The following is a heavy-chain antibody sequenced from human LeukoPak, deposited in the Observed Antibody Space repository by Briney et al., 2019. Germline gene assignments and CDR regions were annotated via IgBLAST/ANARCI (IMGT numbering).Heavy chain of an antibody. D-gene: IGHD3-3*01. CDR1: GYTFTGYY. Sequence: GASVKVSCKASGYTFTGYYMHWVRQAPGQGLEWMGWINPNSGGTNYAQKFQGRVTMTRDTSISTAYMELSRLRSDDTAVYYCAREGGVLYDFWSGYDPNPHWFDPWGQGTLVTVSS. J-gene: IGHJ5*02. V-gene: IGHV1-2*02. CDR2: INPNSGGT. CDR3: AREGGVLYDFWSGYDPNPHWFDP.